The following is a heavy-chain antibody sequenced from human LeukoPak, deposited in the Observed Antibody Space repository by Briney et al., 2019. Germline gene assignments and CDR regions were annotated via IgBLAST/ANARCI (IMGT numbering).Heavy chain of an antibody. J-gene: IGHJ3*02. V-gene: IGHV1-69*05. D-gene: IGHD5-18*01. Sequence: ASVKVSCKASGYTFTSYGISWVRQAPGQGLEWMGRIIPIFGTANYAQKFQGRVTITTDESTSTAYMELSSLRSEDTAVYYCARGIEDTAMVTMAFDIWGQGTMVTVSS. CDR2: IIPIFGTA. CDR3: ARGIEDTAMVTMAFDI. CDR1: GYTFTSYG.